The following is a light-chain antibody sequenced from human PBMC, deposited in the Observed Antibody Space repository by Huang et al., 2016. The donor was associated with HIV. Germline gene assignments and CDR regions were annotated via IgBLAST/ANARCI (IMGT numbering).Light chain of an antibody. V-gene: IGKV2-30*01. CDR3: MQGTHWPGT. CDR2: QVS. CDR1: QSLLSSDGDTF. J-gene: IGKJ1*01. Sequence: VVMTQAPLSLPVTLGQPASIFCKSSQSLLSSDGDTFLNWFQQRPGQSPRRLIYQVSIRDSGVLLRFSGSGSGTLFTLRINPVEAEDVAIYYCMQGTHWPGTFGPGTKMDI.